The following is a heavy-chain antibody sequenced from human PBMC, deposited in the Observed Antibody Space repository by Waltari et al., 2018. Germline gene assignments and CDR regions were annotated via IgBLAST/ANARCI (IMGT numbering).Heavy chain of an antibody. CDR2: VNHAGST. Sequence: QVELQQWGAGVVKPSETLSLTCAVYGGTFTIYYWSWIRQPPDKGLEWIGEVNHAGSTYYNPSLRSRVTISLDTSKSQFSLKLSSVTATDTAVYYCARTLSTRIFDSWGQGALVTVSS. CDR1: GGTFTIYY. CDR3: ARTLSTRIFDS. V-gene: IGHV4-34*01. J-gene: IGHJ4*02. D-gene: IGHD2-2*01.